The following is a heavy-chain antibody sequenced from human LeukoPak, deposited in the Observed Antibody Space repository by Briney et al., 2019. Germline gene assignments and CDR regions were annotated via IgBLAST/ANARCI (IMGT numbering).Heavy chain of an antibody. J-gene: IGHJ4*02. CDR1: GFTFRDSA. D-gene: IGHD6-13*01. V-gene: IGHV3-30*04. CDR3: ARVRDYSSSWYGAFEH. CDR2: ISHDGKNK. Sequence: GGSLRPSCAASGFTFRDSAMHWVRQAPGKELEGVAVISHDGKNKYYADSLKGRFTISRDNSENTLYVQVNSLRAEDTAVYYCARVRDYSSSWYGAFEHWGQGTLVTVSS.